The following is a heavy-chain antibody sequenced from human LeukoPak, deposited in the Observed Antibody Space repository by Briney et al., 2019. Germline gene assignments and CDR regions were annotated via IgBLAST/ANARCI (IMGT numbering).Heavy chain of an antibody. CDR1: GFSFSTSG. Sequence: GGSLRLSCAASGFSFSTSGMTWVRQAPGKGLEWVSSISSSGDDTFYADSVRGRFTISRDNSKDTLYLQLKSLRVEDTAVYFCAKPLYAVKGKNFFDYWGQGALVSVSS. D-gene: IGHD2-8*01. J-gene: IGHJ4*02. CDR2: ISSSGDDT. CDR3: AKPLYAVKGKNFFDY. V-gene: IGHV3-23*01.